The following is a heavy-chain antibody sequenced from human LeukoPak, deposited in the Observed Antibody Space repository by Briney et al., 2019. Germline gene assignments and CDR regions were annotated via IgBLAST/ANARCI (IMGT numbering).Heavy chain of an antibody. Sequence: ASVKVSCKASGYTFTNYHIHWVRQAPGQGLEWMGGIIPIFGTANYAQKFQGRVTITADESTSTAYMELSSLRSEDTAVYYCARTQIAARNYYYYGMDVWGQGTTVTVSS. CDR1: GYTFTNYH. CDR3: ARTQIAARNYYYYGMDV. J-gene: IGHJ6*02. D-gene: IGHD6-6*01. V-gene: IGHV1-69*13. CDR2: IIPIFGTA.